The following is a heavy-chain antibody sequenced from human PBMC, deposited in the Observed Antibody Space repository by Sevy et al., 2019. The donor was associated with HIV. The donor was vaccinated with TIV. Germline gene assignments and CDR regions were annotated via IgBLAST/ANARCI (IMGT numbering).Heavy chain of an antibody. Sequence: SETLSLTCAVYGGTFSGHYWSWIRQSPGKGLEWIGQINHSGRTKYNPSLKSRVTISADTSKNQFSLKLSSVTAADTALYYCVRGKLGATIEDKSFDYWGQRTMVTVSS. CDR1: GGTFSGHY. J-gene: IGHJ4*02. D-gene: IGHD1-26*01. CDR3: VRGKLGATIEDKSFDY. CDR2: INHSGRT. V-gene: IGHV4-34*01.